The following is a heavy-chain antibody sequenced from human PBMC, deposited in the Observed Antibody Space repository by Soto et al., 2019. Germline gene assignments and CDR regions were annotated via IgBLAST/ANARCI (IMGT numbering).Heavy chain of an antibody. J-gene: IGHJ6*02. CDR3: ARSQGGSSSLDIYYYFYYGMDV. CDR2: VIPIFGTP. D-gene: IGHD2-15*01. V-gene: IGHV1-69*01. Sequence: QVQLVQSGAEVKKPGSSVKVSCKAPGGTFSTYAISWVRQAPGQGLEWMGGVIPIFGTPKYAQKFQGRVTITADESTSTGYMELRSLRSEDTVVYYCARSQGGSSSLDIYYYFYYGMDVWGQGTTVTGSS. CDR1: GGTFSTYA.